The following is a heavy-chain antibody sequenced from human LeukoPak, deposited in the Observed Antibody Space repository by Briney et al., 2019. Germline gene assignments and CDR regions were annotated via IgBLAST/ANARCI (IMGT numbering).Heavy chain of an antibody. J-gene: IGHJ6*04. Sequence: AGGSLRLSCASSGFTFSSDEMNWVRQALEKGLEWVSYISSSGSTIYYADSVKGRFTMSRDNAKNSLYLQMNSVRAEDTAVYYCAELGITMIGGVWGKGTTVTISS. V-gene: IGHV3-48*03. CDR2: ISSSGSTI. D-gene: IGHD3-10*02. CDR1: GFTFSSDE. CDR3: AELGITMIGGV.